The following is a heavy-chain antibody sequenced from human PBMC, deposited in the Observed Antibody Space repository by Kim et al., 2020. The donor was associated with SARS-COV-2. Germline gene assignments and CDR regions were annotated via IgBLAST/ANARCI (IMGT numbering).Heavy chain of an antibody. CDR2: INHSGST. Sequence: SETLSLTCAVYGGSFSGYYWSWIRQPPGKGLEWIGEINHSGSTNYNPSLKSRVTISVDTSKNQFSLKLSSVTAADTAVYYCAGTIVGATSGVGYWGQGTLVTVSS. D-gene: IGHD1-26*01. J-gene: IGHJ4*02. CDR3: AGTIVGATSGVGY. V-gene: IGHV4-34*01. CDR1: GGSFSGYY.